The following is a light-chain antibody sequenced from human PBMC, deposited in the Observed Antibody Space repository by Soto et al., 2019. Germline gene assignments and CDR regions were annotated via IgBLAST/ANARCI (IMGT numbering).Light chain of an antibody. CDR3: QQYGGSHRT. Sequence: EIVLTQSPDTLSLSPGERATLPCRTSQSVSSNYLAWYQQKPGQAPRLLIYGASSRATGIPDRFSGSGSGTDFTLIISRLEPEDLAVYYCQQYGGSHRTFGQGTKVDIK. CDR2: GAS. V-gene: IGKV3-20*01. J-gene: IGKJ1*01. CDR1: QSVSSNY.